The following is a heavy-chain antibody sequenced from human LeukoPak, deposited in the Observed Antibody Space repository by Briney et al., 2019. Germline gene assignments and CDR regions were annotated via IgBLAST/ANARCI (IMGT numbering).Heavy chain of an antibody. J-gene: IGHJ4*02. D-gene: IGHD4-23*01. Sequence: SETLSLTCTVSGGPMRSYYWSWIRQAPGKGLEWIGFISYSGYTSYSPSLKSRVAISVDTSKSQFSLRLNSMTAADTAIYYCARGRNDNGGMFFDSWAQGTLVTVPS. CDR3: ARGRNDNGGMFFDS. CDR1: GGPMRSYY. V-gene: IGHV4-59*01. CDR2: ISYSGYT.